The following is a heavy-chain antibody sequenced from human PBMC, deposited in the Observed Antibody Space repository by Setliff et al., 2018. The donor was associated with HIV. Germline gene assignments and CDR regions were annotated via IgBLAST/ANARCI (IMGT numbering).Heavy chain of an antibody. V-gene: IGHV1-8*02. D-gene: IGHD1-26*01. CDR2: MNPNSGRA. CDR1: GYTFTNYD. CDR3: ARSPDPYSGTTDY. Sequence: ASVKVSCKASGYTFTNYDINWVRQSPGQGLEWLGWMNPNSGRAGSAQMFQGRVTVTRDTSINTAYMELSSLRYDDTAIYYCARSPDPYSGTTDYWGQGTLVTVSS. J-gene: IGHJ4*02.